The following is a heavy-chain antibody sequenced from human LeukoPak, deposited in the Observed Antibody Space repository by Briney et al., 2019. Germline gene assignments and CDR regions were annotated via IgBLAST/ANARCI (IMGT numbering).Heavy chain of an antibody. CDR1: GYTFTSYD. D-gene: IGHD3-22*01. V-gene: IGHV1-8*03. J-gene: IGHJ4*02. CDR2: MNPNSGNT. CDR3: ARGFFPTYYYDSSGYQGSDY. Sequence: ASVKVSCKASGYTFTSYDNNWVRQATGQGLEWMGWMNPNSGNTGYAQKFQGRVTITRNTSISTAYMELSSLRSEDTAVYYCARGFFPTYYYDSSGYQGSDYWGQGTLVTVSS.